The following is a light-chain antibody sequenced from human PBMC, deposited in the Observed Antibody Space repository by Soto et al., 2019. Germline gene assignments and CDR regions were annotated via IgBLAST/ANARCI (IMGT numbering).Light chain of an antibody. Sequence: EIVMTQSPATLSVSPGERATLSCRASQSVSSNLAWHQQKPGQAPRLLIYGASTRATGIPARFSGSGSGTEFTLTINSLQSEDFVVYYCQQYNNWPRTFGQGTKVDIK. CDR2: GAS. CDR1: QSVSSN. V-gene: IGKV3-15*01. J-gene: IGKJ1*01. CDR3: QQYNNWPRT.